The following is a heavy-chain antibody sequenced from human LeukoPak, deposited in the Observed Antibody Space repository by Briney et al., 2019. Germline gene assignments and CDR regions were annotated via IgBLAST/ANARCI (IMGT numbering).Heavy chain of an antibody. D-gene: IGHD6-19*01. CDR3: ATVAIGTAVAGGAFDY. V-gene: IGHV1-24*01. CDR2: FDPEDGET. Sequence: ASVKVSCKVSGYTLIELSMHRVRQAPGKGLEWMGGFDPEDGETIYAQKFQGRVTMTEDTSTDTAYMELSSLRSEDTAVYYCATVAIGTAVAGGAFDYWGQGTLVTVSS. J-gene: IGHJ4*02. CDR1: GYTLIELS.